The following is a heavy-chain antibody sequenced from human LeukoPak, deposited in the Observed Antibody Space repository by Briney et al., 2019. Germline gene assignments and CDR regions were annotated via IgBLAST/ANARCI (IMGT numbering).Heavy chain of an antibody. CDR2: ISGSGGST. D-gene: IGHD5-18*01. V-gene: IGHV3-23*01. CDR1: GFTFSSYA. J-gene: IGHJ3*02. CDR3: ARDRTSYGSTVYDAFDI. Sequence: GSLRLSCAASGFTFSSYAMSWVRQAPGKGPEWVSAISGSGGSTYYADSVKGRFTISRDNSKNTLYLQVNSLRAEDTAVYYCARDRTSYGSTVYDAFDIWGQGTMVTVSS.